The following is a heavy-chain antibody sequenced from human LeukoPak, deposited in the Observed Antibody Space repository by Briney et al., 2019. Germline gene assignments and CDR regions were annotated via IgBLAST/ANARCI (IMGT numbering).Heavy chain of an antibody. Sequence: PSETLSLTCTVSGGSISSYYWSWIRQPPGKGLEWIGYIYYSGSTNYNPSLKSRVTISVDTSKNQFSLKLSSATAADTAVYYCARDLGYSYGYEWGQGTLVTVSS. J-gene: IGHJ4*02. CDR1: GGSISSYY. V-gene: IGHV4-59*01. CDR2: IYYSGST. CDR3: ARDLGYSYGYE. D-gene: IGHD5-18*01.